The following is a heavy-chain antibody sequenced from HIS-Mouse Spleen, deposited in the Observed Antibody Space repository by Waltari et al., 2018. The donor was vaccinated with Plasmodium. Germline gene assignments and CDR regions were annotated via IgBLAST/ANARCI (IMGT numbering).Heavy chain of an antibody. CDR1: GGSFSGYD. J-gene: IGHJ4*02. D-gene: IGHD4-17*01. Sequence: QVQLQQCGAGLLKPSDTLSLTCAVYGGSFSGYDCSWSRQPPGKGLEWIGEINHSGSTNYNPSLKSRVTISVDTSKNQFSLKLSSVTAADTAVYYCARTGDYGGNSWGQGTLVTVSS. V-gene: IGHV4-34*01. CDR2: INHSGST. CDR3: ARTGDYGGNS.